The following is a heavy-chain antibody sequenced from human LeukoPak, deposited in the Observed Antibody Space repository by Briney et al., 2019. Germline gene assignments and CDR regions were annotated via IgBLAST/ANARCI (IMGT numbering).Heavy chain of an antibody. CDR1: GFTFSCST. V-gene: IGHV1-58*02. CDR2: IVVGSGNT. J-gene: IGHJ3*02. Sequence: SVKVSCKASGFTFSCSTMQWVRQARGQRLEWIGWIVVGSGNTNYAQKFQERVTISRDMSTSTAYMELSSLTSEDTAAFYCAADGPADLFDGSEDPPRDAFEIWGQGTMVTVSS. D-gene: IGHD3-22*01. CDR3: AADGPADLFDGSEDPPRDAFEI.